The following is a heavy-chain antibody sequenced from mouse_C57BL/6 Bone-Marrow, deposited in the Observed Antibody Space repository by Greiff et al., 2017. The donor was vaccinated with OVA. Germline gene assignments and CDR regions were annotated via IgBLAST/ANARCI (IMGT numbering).Heavy chain of an antibody. J-gene: IGHJ4*01. CDR2: SRNKANDYTT. CDR3: ARDSLPSYYYAMDY. V-gene: IGHV7-1*01. CDR1: GFTFSDFY. D-gene: IGHD5-1*01. Sequence: EVMLVESGGGLVQSGRSLRLSCATSGFTFSDFYMEWVRQAPGKGLEWIAASRNKANDYTTEYSASVKGRFIVSRDTSQSILYLQMNALRAEDTAIYYCARDSLPSYYYAMDYWGQGTSVTVSS.